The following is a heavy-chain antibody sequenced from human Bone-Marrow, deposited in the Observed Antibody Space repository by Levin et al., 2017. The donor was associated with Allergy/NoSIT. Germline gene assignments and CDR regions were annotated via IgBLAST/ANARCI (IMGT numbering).Heavy chain of an antibody. CDR2: IYSGGGT. J-gene: IGHJ4*01. V-gene: IGHV4-39*01. Sequence: GSLRLSCTVSGASMNNYNYYWGWVRQPPGKGLEWIGNIYSGGGTSYNPSLQSRVTISVDTSKSQFSLHLRSVSAADTAVYYCVRQGGVFTYSSSWHVDHWGRGILVSAS. D-gene: IGHD6-13*01. CDR1: GASMNNYNYY. CDR3: VRQGGVFTYSSSWHVDH.